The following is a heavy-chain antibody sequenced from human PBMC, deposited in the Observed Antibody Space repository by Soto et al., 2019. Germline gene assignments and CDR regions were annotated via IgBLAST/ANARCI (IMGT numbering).Heavy chain of an antibody. V-gene: IGHV1-18*01. CDR1: GYTFSNYG. CDR3: ARVVPGAEAWFGP. CDR2: ISLYSDGT. J-gene: IGHJ5*02. Sequence: QVQLVQSGGEVKRPGASVKVSCKTSGYTFSNYGITWVRQAPGQPLEWLGWISLYSDGTNYAQKFQGRVSMPTDTSTTTAYMELRSLRSDDTAVYYCARVVPGAEAWFGPWGQGTLVTFSS. D-gene: IGHD2-2*01.